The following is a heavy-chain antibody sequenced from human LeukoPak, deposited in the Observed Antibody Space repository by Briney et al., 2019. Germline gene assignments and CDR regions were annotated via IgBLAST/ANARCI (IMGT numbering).Heavy chain of an antibody. D-gene: IGHD2-2*01. Sequence: GGSQRLSCAASGFTFSSHAMSWVRQAPGKGLEWAAFIRYDGSNKYYADSVKGRFTISRDNSKNTLYLQMNSLRAEDTAVYYCAKDHCSSTSCYLYMDVWGKGTTVTVSS. CDR3: AKDHCSSTSCYLYMDV. CDR1: GFTFSSHA. V-gene: IGHV3-30*02. CDR2: IRYDGSNK. J-gene: IGHJ6*03.